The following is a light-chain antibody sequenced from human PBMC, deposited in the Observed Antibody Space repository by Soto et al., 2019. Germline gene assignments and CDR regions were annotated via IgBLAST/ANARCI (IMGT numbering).Light chain of an antibody. CDR3: PQTYRTLWT. CDR2: AAS. J-gene: IGKJ1*01. CDR1: QSFNSY. V-gene: IGKV1-39*01. Sequence: DIQMTQSPSSLSASVGDRVTITRRASQSFNSYLNWYQQKPGKAPKLLIYAASSLQSGVPSRFSGSGSGTDFTLTISILQPEDFATYYCPQTYRTLWTFGQGTKVDIK.